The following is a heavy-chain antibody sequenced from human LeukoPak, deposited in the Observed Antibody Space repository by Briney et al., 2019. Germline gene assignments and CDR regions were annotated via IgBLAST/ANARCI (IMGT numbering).Heavy chain of an antibody. V-gene: IGHV1-3*01. CDR3: ARSGRLLWFGERSFNWFDP. CDR2: INAGNGDT. Sequence: ASVKVSCKASGYTFTSYAMHWVRRAPGQRLEWMGWINAGNGDTKYSQKFQGRVTIARDTSTSTAYMELSSLRSEDTAVYYCARSGRLLWFGERSFNWFDPWGQGTLVTASS. D-gene: IGHD3-10*01. J-gene: IGHJ5*02. CDR1: GYTFTSYA.